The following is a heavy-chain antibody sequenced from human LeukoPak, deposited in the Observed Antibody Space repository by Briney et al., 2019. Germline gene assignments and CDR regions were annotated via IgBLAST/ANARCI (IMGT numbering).Heavy chain of an antibody. Sequence: SETLSLTCTVSGGSISSSSYYWDWIRQPPGKGLEWIGSIYYSGSTYYNPSLKSRVTISVDTSKNQFSLKLNSVTAADTAVYYCAKHSRSGYSAYENAFDIWGQGTMVTASS. D-gene: IGHD5-12*01. CDR1: GGSISSSSYY. V-gene: IGHV4-39*01. CDR2: IYYSGST. CDR3: AKHSRSGYSAYENAFDI. J-gene: IGHJ3*02.